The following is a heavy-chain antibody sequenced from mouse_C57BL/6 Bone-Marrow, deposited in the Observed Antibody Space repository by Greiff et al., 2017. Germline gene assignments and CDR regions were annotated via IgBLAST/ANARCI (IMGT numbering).Heavy chain of an antibody. CDR3: ARVEVFAY. CDR1: GFTFSSYA. CDR2: ISDGGSYT. V-gene: IGHV5-4*03. Sequence: EVMLVESGGGLVKPGGSLKLSCAASGFTFSSYAMSWVRQTPEKRLEWVATISDGGSYTYYPDNVKGRFTISRDNAKNNLYLQMSHLKSEDTAMYYCARVEVFAYWGQGTLVTVSA. J-gene: IGHJ3*01.